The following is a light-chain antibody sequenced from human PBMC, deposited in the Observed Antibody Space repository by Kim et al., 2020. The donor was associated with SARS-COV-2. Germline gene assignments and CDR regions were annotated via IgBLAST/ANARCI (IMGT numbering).Light chain of an antibody. CDR1: QGIDTW. J-gene: IGKJ5*01. V-gene: IGKV1-12*01. CDR3: QQAYRFPRT. CDR2: AAS. Sequence: ASIGDRVTISCRASQGIDTWLDWYQQKPGKVPRLLIYAASILEGGVPSRFSGSGSGTDFTLTISSLQAEDFATYYCQQAYRFPRTFGQGTRLEIK.